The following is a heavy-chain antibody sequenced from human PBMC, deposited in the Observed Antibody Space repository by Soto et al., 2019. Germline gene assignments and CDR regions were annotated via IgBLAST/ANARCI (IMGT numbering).Heavy chain of an antibody. V-gene: IGHV1-69*12. Sequence: QVQLVQSGAEVKKPGSSVRVSCKASGGTFSNYAISWVRQAPGQGLEWIGGIIPIAGTSNYAQKFQGRVTTTADESTDTAYMELSSLSSEDTAVYYCASSYYDSSGYLAPDYYYYYGMGVWGQGTTVTVSS. J-gene: IGHJ6*02. D-gene: IGHD3-22*01. CDR2: IIPIAGTS. CDR3: ASSYYDSSGYLAPDYYYYYGMGV. CDR1: GGTFSNYA.